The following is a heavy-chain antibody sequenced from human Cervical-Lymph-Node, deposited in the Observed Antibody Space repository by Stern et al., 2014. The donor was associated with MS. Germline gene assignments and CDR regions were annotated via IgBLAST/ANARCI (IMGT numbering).Heavy chain of an antibody. D-gene: IGHD1-26*01. CDR2: ISYDVRDK. Sequence: VQLVESGGGVVQPGRSLRLSCAASGFVFRRYALHWVRQAPGKGLEWVALISYDVRDKYYTDSVKGRFTVSRDNSNNTVDLEMNSLRLEDTAVYYCAKGGSGSYLDWGQGSLVTVSS. J-gene: IGHJ4*02. V-gene: IGHV3-30*04. CDR3: AKGGSGSYLD. CDR1: GFVFRRYA.